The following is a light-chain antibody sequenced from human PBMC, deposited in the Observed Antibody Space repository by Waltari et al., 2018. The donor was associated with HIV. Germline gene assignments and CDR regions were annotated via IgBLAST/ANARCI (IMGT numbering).Light chain of an antibody. CDR2: DNN. CDR3: GTWDSSLSAV. J-gene: IGLJ3*02. V-gene: IGLV1-51*01. Sequence: QSVLTQPPSVSAAPGQTVTISCSGRGSNIGGHEVSWYQQLPGTAPKLLIYDNNKRSSGIPDRFSGAKSGTSATLGITGRQTGDEADYYCGTWDSSLSAVFGGGTKVTV. CDR1: GSNIGGHE.